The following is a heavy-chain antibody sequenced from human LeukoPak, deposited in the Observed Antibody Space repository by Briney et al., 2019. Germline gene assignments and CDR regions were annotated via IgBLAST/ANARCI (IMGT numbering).Heavy chain of an antibody. J-gene: IGHJ4*02. CDR2: FNGSGGIT. D-gene: IGHD2-2*01. CDR3: VNKYQRLFCPFDY. Sequence: VGSLRLSCAASGFTLSGSAMSCVRQAPGKGLEWVSAFNGSGGITYYADSVKGRFTISRDNSKNTLYLQMNSLRAEDTAVYYCVNKYQRLFCPFDYWGQGTLVTVSS. V-gene: IGHV3-23*01. CDR1: GFTLSGSA.